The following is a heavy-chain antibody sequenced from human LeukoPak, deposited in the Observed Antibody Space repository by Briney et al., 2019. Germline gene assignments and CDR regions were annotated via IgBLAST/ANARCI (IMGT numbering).Heavy chain of an antibody. CDR1: GFTFSDHY. CDR3: ARSMYGEGRRIIDFDY. V-gene: IGHV3-72*01. J-gene: IGHJ4*02. CDR2: TRNKVNSYTT. D-gene: IGHD4/OR15-4a*01. Sequence: GGSLRLSCAASGFTFSDHYIDWVRQAPGKGLEWVARTRNKVNSYTTAYAASVTGSCTVSRDDSSNSVYLQMNSQKIEDTAVYYCARSMYGEGRRIIDFDYWGQGSLLTVSS.